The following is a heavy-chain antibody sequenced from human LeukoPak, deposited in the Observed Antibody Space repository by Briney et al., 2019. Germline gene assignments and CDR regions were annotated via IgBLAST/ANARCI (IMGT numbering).Heavy chain of an antibody. J-gene: IGHJ4*02. Sequence: PSETLSLTCTVSGGSLSSYYWTWMRQPPRKGLEWIGNIYYGGSTNYNPSLTSRVTISVDTAKNQFSLKLSSVTAADTAVYYCARLSRRSYVDYWGQGTLVTVSS. CDR2: IYYGGST. CDR3: ARLSRRSYVDY. CDR1: GGSLSSYY. V-gene: IGHV4-59*08.